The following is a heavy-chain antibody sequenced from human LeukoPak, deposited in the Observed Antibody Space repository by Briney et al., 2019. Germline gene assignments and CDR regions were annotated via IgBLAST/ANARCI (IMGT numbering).Heavy chain of an antibody. D-gene: IGHD2-2*01. CDR3: ARESSSTSFIDAFDI. Sequence: SGTLSLTCAVSGGSISSSNWWSWVRQPPGKGLEWIGEIYHSGSTNYNPSLKSRVTISVDKSKNQFSLKLSSVTAADTAVYYCARESSSTSFIDAFDIWGQGTMVTVSS. CDR2: IYHSGST. J-gene: IGHJ3*02. CDR1: GGSISSSNW. V-gene: IGHV4-4*02.